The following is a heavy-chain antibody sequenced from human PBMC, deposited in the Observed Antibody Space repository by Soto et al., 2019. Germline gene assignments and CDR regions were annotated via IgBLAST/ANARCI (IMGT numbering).Heavy chain of an antibody. CDR2: INHSGST. V-gene: IGHV4-34*01. J-gene: IGHJ6*02. CDR1: VGSFSGYY. D-gene: IGHD2-2*01. Sequence: SETLSLTCAVYVGSFSGYYWSWIRQPPGKGLEWIGEINHSGSTNHNPSLKSRVTISVDTSKNQFSLKLSSVTAADTAVYYCARAVYCSSTSCYPYYYYGMDVWGQGTTVTVSS. CDR3: ARAVYCSSTSCYPYYYYGMDV.